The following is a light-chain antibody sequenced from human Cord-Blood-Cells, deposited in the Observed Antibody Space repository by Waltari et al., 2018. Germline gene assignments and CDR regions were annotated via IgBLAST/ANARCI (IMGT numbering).Light chain of an antibody. V-gene: IGLV3-27*01. CDR1: VLAKKY. Sequence: SYELTQPSSVSVSPGQPARTTCSGDVLAKKYPRWFQQKPGQAPVLVIYKDSERPSGIPERFSGSSSGTTVTLTISGAQVEDEADYYCYSAADNNLGVFGGGTKLTVL. J-gene: IGLJ3*02. CDR3: YSAADNNLGV. CDR2: KDS.